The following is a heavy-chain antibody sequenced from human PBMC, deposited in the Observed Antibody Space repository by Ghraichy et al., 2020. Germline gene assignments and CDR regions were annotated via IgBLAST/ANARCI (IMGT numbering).Heavy chain of an antibody. Sequence: ESLNISCTVSGGSISSYYWSWIRQPPGKGLEWIGYIYYSGSTNYNPSLKSRVTISVDTSKNQFSLKLSSVTAADTAVYYCARRRWGLDYWGQGTLVTVSS. CDR2: IYYSGST. CDR3: ARRRWGLDY. CDR1: GGSISSYY. D-gene: IGHD7-27*01. V-gene: IGHV4-59*08. J-gene: IGHJ4*02.